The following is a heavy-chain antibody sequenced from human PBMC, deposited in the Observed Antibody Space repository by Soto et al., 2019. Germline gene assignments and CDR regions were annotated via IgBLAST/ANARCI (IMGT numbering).Heavy chain of an antibody. CDR1: GFTFSGSA. Sequence: PGGSLRLSCAASGFTFSGSAMHWVRQASGKGLEWVGRIRSKANSYATAYAASVKGRFTIFRDDSKNTAYLQMNSLKTEDTAVYYCTRPESRDYWGQGTLVTVSS. J-gene: IGHJ4*02. CDR2: IRSKANSYAT. CDR3: TRPESRDY. V-gene: IGHV3-73*01.